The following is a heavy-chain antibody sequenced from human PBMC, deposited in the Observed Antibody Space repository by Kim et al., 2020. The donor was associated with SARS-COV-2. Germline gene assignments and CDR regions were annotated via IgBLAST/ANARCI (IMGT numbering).Heavy chain of an antibody. D-gene: IGHD6-19*01. CDR2: IKQDGTEK. Sequence: GGSLRLSCAASGFTFSSLWMSWVRQAPGKGLEWVANIKQDGTEKDYVDSVKGRFTISRDNAKNSLYLQMNSLRVEDTALYYCARDGSSRYSSGFWGQGTLVTVSS. CDR1: GFTFSSLW. CDR3: ARDGSSRYSSGF. V-gene: IGHV3-7*01. J-gene: IGHJ4*02.